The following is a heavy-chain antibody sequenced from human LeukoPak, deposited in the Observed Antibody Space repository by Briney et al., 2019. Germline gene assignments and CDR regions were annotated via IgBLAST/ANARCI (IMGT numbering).Heavy chain of an antibody. J-gene: IGHJ4*02. CDR1: GFTFRSYW. CDR2: IKQEGSEK. V-gene: IGHV3-7*05. Sequence: GGSLRLSCAASGFTFRSYWMSWVRQAPGKGLEFVANIKQEGSEKYYVDSVKGRFTISRDNAKNSLYLQMNGLRAEDTAVYYCARLDYYDSSGYFGPDYWGQGTLVTVSS. D-gene: IGHD3-22*01. CDR3: ARLDYYDSSGYFGPDY.